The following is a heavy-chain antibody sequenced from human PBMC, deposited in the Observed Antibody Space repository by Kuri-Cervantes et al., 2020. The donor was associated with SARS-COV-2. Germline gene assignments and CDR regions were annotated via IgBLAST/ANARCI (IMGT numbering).Heavy chain of an antibody. CDR2: IIPIFGTA. V-gene: IGHV1-69*05. D-gene: IGHD7-27*01. CDR1: GGTFSSYA. J-gene: IGHJ6*03. Sequence: SVKVSCKASGGTFSSYAISWVRQAPGQGLEWMGGIIPIFGTANYAQKFQGRVTITTDESTSTAYMELSSLRSEDTAVYYFARDRGQLGIGVYYYYYMDVWGKGTTVTVSS. CDR3: ARDRGQLGIGVYYYYYMDV.